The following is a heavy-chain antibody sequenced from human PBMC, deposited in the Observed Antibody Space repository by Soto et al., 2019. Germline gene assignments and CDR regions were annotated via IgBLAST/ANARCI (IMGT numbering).Heavy chain of an antibody. CDR1: GGSISSVYYY. Sequence: QVQLQESGPGLVEPSQTLSLTCTVSGGSISSVYYYWSWIRQPPGKGLEWIGHIYNSGSTYSNPSLTSRVTISVDTSKNQFSLNLSSVTATDTAVYYCARGPAGDKVDYWGQGTLVTVSS. V-gene: IGHV4-30-4*01. CDR2: IYNSGST. D-gene: IGHD7-27*01. J-gene: IGHJ4*02. CDR3: ARGPAGDKVDY.